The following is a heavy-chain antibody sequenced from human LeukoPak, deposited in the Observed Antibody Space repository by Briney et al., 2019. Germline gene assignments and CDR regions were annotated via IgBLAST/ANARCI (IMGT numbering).Heavy chain of an antibody. J-gene: IGHJ4*02. CDR3: ARQIPDERGYYQYYFDY. Sequence: SETLSLTCTVSGDSMTNYYWNWIRQPPGEGLEWIGEINHSGSTNYNPSLKSRVTISVDTSKNQFSLQLSSATAADTAVYYCARQIPDERGYYQYYFDYWGQGTLVTVSS. CDR2: INHSGST. CDR1: GDSMTNYY. D-gene: IGHD3-22*01. V-gene: IGHV4-34*01.